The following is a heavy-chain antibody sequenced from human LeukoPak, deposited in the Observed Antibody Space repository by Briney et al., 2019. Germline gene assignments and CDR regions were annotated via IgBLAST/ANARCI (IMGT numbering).Heavy chain of an antibody. V-gene: IGHV4-59*08. CDR1: GGSISNYF. D-gene: IGHD5-12*01. J-gene: IGHJ4*02. CDR2: FFQSGSA. CDR3: ARAGGYSGYGSFDY. Sequence: SETLSLTCTVSGGSISNYFWNWIRQPPGKGLEWIGYFFQSGSAKYNPSLKSRVTLSADTSKNQVSLKLNSETAADTAVYFCARAGGYSGYGSFDYWGQGILVPVSS.